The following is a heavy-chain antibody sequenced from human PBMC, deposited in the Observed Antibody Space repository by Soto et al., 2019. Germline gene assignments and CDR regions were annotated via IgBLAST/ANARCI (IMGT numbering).Heavy chain of an antibody. CDR3: ERAVIGHYYYYGMDV. CDR2: IKQDGSEK. Sequence: GSLLPPCTASGFTFSSYWMSWVRQAPGKGLEWVANIKQDGSEKYYVDSVKGRFTISRDNAKNSLYLQMNSLRAEDTAVYYCERAVIGHYYYYGMDVWGQGTKVTVSS. J-gene: IGHJ6*02. D-gene: IGHD3-22*01. V-gene: IGHV3-7*03. CDR1: GFTFSSYW.